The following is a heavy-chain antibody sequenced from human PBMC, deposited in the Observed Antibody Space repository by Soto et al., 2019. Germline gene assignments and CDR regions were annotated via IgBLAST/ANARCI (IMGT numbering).Heavy chain of an antibody. CDR2: ISAGGDHT. V-gene: IGHV3-21*01. CDR1: GLTFSDFS. Sequence: EVQMVESGGRLVEPGGSLTISCVVSGLTFSDFSVPWARQAPGKGLEWVSSISAGGDHTYYADSLKGRFTISRDNSENLIYLQMSDLRAEDTATYYFTTFSLGGSSMSSLRDYWGRGTLVSVSS. D-gene: IGHD6-6*01. CDR3: TTFSLGGSSMSSLRDY. J-gene: IGHJ4*01.